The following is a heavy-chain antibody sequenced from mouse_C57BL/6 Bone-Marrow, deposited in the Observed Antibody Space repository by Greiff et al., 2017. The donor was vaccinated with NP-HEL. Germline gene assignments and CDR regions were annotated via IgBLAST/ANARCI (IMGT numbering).Heavy chain of an antibody. Sequence: EVQLQQSGAELVRPGASVKLSCTASGFNIKDDYMHWVKQRPEQGLEWIGWIDPENGDTEYASKFQGKATITADTSSNTAYLQRSSLTSEDTAVYYCTTDFVWARDYWGQGTTLTVSS. CDR2: IDPENGDT. D-gene: IGHD2-10*02. V-gene: IGHV14-4*01. CDR3: TTDFVWARDY. J-gene: IGHJ2*01. CDR1: GFNIKDDY.